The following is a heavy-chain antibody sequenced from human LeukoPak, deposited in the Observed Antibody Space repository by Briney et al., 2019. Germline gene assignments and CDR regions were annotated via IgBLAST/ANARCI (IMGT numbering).Heavy chain of an antibody. J-gene: IGHJ5*02. V-gene: IGHV3-48*01. Sequence: GGSLRLSCAASGFTFSSYSKNWVRQAPGKGLEWVSYISSSSSTIYYADSVKGRFTISRDNAKNSLYLQMNSLRAEDTAVYYCARDRSRAPYCSGGSCFAWGQGTLVTVSS. D-gene: IGHD2-15*01. CDR2: ISSSSSTI. CDR1: GFTFSSYS. CDR3: ARDRSRAPYCSGGSCFA.